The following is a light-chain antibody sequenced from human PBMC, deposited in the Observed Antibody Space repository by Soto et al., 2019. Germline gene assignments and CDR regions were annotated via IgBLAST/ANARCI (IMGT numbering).Light chain of an antibody. CDR2: GNN. J-gene: IGLJ2*01. CDR3: QSFDTRLNSMV. Sequence: QSVVTQPPSVSGAPGQRVTISCTGSSSNLGANYDVHWYQQFPGTAPKLLIYGNNNRPSGVPDRFSGSKSGTSASLAITGLEAEDEAEYYCQSFDTRLNSMVFGAGTKLTVL. V-gene: IGLV1-40*01. CDR1: SSNLGANYD.